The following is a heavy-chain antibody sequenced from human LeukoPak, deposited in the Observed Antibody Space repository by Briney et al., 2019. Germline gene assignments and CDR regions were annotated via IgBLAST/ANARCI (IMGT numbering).Heavy chain of an antibody. J-gene: IGHJ4*02. Sequence: PGGSLRLSCAASGFTFSSFWMDWVRQAPGRGLEWVANIKEDGSEKYYVDSVKGRFTISRDNAKNSLYLQMSSLSAEDTAMYYCARNREYLSFDYWGQGTLVTVSS. V-gene: IGHV3-7*04. CDR3: ARNREYLSFDY. D-gene: IGHD2/OR15-2a*01. CDR2: IKEDGSEK. CDR1: GFTFSSFW.